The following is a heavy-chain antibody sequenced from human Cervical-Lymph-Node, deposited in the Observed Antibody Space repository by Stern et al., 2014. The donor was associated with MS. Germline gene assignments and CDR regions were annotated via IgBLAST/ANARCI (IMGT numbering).Heavy chain of an antibody. V-gene: IGHV1-8*01. CDR3: ARGRVDLIRALGI. J-gene: IGHJ3*02. CDR2: MNPKRGKK. D-gene: IGHD3-16*01. Sequence: QMQLVQSGAEVKKPGASVKVSCKASGYTFTSYDINWVRQATGQGLEWMGWMNPKRGKKGYGQQFQGRVTMPWTNSISTAYMELRSLRSDDTGVYYCARGRVDLIRALGIWGQGTMVTVSS. CDR1: GYTFTSYD.